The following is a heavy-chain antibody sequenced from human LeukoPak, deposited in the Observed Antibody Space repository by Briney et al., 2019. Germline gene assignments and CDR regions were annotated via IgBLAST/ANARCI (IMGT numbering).Heavy chain of an antibody. J-gene: IGHJ4*02. CDR2: IKQSGIDK. Sequence: GGSLRLSCEASGFNFFNFWMTWVRQAPGKGLEWVATIKQSGIDKYYVDSVKGRFTISRDNAKNSMYLEMKNLRGDDTGIYYCVRDSGSAWSGLFDSWGQGTLVTVSS. CDR3: VRDSGSAWSGLFDS. D-gene: IGHD2-21*02. CDR1: GFNFFNFW. V-gene: IGHV3-7*01.